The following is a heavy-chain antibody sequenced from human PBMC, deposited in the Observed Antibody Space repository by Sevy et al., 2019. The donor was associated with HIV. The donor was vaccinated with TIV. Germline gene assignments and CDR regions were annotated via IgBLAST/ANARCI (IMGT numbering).Heavy chain of an antibody. D-gene: IGHD6-19*01. CDR1: GFTFSSYA. V-gene: IGHV3-23*01. Sequence: GGSLRLSCAASGFTFSSYAMSWVRQAPGKGLEWVSAISGSGGSTYYADSVKGRFTISRDNAKNTLYLHMNSLRAEDMAVYYCAKDQVWYSSGWYLGYWGQGTLVTVSS. CDR2: ISGSGGST. CDR3: AKDQVWYSSGWYLGY. J-gene: IGHJ4*02.